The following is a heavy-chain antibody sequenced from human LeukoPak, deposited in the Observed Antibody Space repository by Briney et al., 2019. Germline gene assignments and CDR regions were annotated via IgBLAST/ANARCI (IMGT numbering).Heavy chain of an antibody. CDR1: GFTFSRDW. Sequence: PGGSLRLSCAASGFTFSRDWMHWVRQVPGKGLVWVSRIDSDDGSTSYADSVRGRFTISRDNAKKTLYLQMNSLRAEDTAVYYCARDLTTWTYYYDSSGKYYGMDVWGQGTTVTVSS. D-gene: IGHD3-22*01. J-gene: IGHJ6*02. V-gene: IGHV3-74*01. CDR3: ARDLTTWTYYYDSSGKYYGMDV. CDR2: IDSDDGST.